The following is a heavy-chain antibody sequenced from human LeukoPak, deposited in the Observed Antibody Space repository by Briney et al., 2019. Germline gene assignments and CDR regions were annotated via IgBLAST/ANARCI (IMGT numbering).Heavy chain of an antibody. CDR1: GFTFSNHW. J-gene: IGHJ5*02. D-gene: IGHD4-17*01. CDR3: ARDPSEDYGDYALNWFDP. V-gene: IGHV3-30-3*01. Sequence: GGSLRLSCVASGFTFSNHWMGWVRQAPGKGLEWVAVISYDGSNKYYADSVKGRFTISRDNSKNTLYLQMNSLRAEDTAVYYCARDPSEDYGDYALNWFDPWGQGTLVTVSS. CDR2: ISYDGSNK.